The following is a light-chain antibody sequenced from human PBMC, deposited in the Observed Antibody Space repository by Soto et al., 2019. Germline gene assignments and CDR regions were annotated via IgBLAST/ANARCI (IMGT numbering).Light chain of an antibody. CDR3: SSYTSSSTYV. CDR1: SSDVGGYNY. Sequence: QSALTQPASVSGAPGQSIAISCTGTSSDVGGYNYVSWYQHHPGKAPKLMVYDVSNRPSGVSNRFSGSKSGNTASLTISGLLAEDEADYYCSSYTSSSTYVFGTGTKLTVL. V-gene: IGLV2-14*03. J-gene: IGLJ1*01. CDR2: DVS.